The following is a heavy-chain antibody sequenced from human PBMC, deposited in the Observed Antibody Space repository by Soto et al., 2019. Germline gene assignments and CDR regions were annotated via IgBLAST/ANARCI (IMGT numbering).Heavy chain of an antibody. Sequence: QLHLVQSGAVVKKPGASVTVSCSASGYPVTAYYMHWVRQAPGRGLEWMGGINPATGAAKYTQTCQGRVTMTRGTSTSTVFIELSGLTSEDSAVFYWARGGGVGVAGSAAFDMWGQGTLVTVSS. J-gene: IGHJ3*02. CDR2: INPATGAA. V-gene: IGHV1-2*02. CDR1: GYPVTAYY. D-gene: IGHD3-3*01. CDR3: ARGGGVGVAGSAAFDM.